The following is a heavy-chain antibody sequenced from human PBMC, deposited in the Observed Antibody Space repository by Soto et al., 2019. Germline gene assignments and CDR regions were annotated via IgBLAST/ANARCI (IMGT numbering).Heavy chain of an antibody. CDR3: ARAVYHGSPSYYYYGMDV. V-gene: IGHV3-21*01. CDR1: GFTFSSYS. Sequence: EVQLVESGGGLVQPGGSLRLSCAASGFTFSSYSMNWVRQAPGKGLEWVSSISSSSSYIYYADSVKGRFTISRDNAKNSLYLQMNSLRAEDTAVYYCARAVYHGSPSYYYYGMDVWGQGTTVTVSS. J-gene: IGHJ6*02. CDR2: ISSSSSYI. D-gene: IGHD5-12*01.